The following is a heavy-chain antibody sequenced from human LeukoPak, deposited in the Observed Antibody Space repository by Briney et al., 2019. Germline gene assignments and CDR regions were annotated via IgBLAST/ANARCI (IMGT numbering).Heavy chain of an antibody. CDR1: GFTFSSYG. CDR2: ISGSGGST. Sequence: PGGSLRLSCAASGFTFSSYGMHWVRQAPGKGLEWVSAISGSGGSTYYADSVKGRFTISRDNSKNTLYLQMNSLRAEDTAVYYCALPYGDLPIFDYWGQGTLVTVSS. D-gene: IGHD4-17*01. J-gene: IGHJ4*02. CDR3: ALPYGDLPIFDY. V-gene: IGHV3-23*01.